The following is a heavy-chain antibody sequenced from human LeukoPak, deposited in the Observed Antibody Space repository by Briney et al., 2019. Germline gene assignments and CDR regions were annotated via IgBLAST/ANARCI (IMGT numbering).Heavy chain of an antibody. Sequence: GKSLRLSCAASGFSFSNYGMHWVRQAPGKGLEWVAVISYDGSNKYYADSVKGRFTISRDNSKNTLYLQMNSLRAEDTAVYYSAKGRDYGDDPLDYWGQGTLVTVSS. CDR2: ISYDGSNK. J-gene: IGHJ4*02. V-gene: IGHV3-30*18. CDR3: AKGRDYGDDPLDY. CDR1: GFSFSNYG. D-gene: IGHD4-17*01.